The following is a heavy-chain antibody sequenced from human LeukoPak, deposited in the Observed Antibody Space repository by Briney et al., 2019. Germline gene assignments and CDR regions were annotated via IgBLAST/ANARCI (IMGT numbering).Heavy chain of an antibody. V-gene: IGHV3-20*01. J-gene: IGHJ4*02. D-gene: IGHD3-22*01. CDR3: ARTNYYDSSGYYDY. CDR1: GFTFVDYG. CDR2: INWNGGST. Sequence: GGSLRLSCAASGFTFVDYGMSWVRQAPGKGLEWVSGINWNGGSTGYADSVKGRFTISRDNAKNSLYLQMNSLRAEDTALYHCARTNYYDSSGYYDYWGQGTLVTVSS.